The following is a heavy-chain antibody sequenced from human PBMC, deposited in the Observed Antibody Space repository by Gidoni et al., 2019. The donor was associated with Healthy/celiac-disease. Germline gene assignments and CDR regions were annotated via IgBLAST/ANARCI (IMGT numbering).Heavy chain of an antibody. Sequence: PGKGLEWVAVISYDGSNKYYADSVKGRFTISRVNSKNTLYLQMNSLRAEDTAVYYCAISSYSSSSLAFDIWGQGTMVTVSS. CDR2: ISYDGSNK. CDR3: AISSYSSSSLAFDI. V-gene: IGHV3-30*03. J-gene: IGHJ3*02. D-gene: IGHD6-6*01.